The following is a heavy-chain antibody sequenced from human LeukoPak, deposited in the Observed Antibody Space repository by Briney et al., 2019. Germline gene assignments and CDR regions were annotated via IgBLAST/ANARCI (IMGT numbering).Heavy chain of an antibody. CDR1: GFTFSSYA. CDR2: ISYDGSNK. Sequence: GGSQRLSCAASGFTFSSYAMHWVRQAPGKGLEWVAVISYDGSNKYYADSVKGRFTISRDNSKNTLYLQMNSLRAEDTAVYYCARVQGSYWYFDLWGRGTLVTVSS. CDR3: ARVQGSYWYFDL. V-gene: IGHV3-30*04. J-gene: IGHJ2*01.